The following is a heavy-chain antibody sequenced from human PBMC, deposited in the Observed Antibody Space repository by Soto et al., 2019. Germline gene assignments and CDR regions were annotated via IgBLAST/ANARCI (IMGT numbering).Heavy chain of an antibody. CDR2: ISAYNGNT. V-gene: IGHV1-18*01. CDR1: GYTFTSYG. J-gene: IGHJ4*02. Sequence: QVQLVQSGAEVKKPGASVKVSCKASGYTFTSYGISWVRQAPGQGLEWMGWISAYNGNTNYAQKLQGRVTMTTDTSTNTAYMELRSLRSDDTAVYYCARDHPGGQGRATASIAVAGLFDYWGQGTLVTVSS. CDR3: ARDHPGGQGRATASIAVAGLFDY. D-gene: IGHD6-19*01.